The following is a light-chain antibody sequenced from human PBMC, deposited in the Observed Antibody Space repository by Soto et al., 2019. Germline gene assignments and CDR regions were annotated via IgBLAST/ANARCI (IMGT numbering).Light chain of an antibody. CDR1: QSVLYSSNNKNY. CDR2: WAS. Sequence: DIMMTQSPDSLAVSLGERATINCKSSQSVLYSSNNKNYLAWYQQKPGQPPKLLIYWASTRESGVPDRFSGSGSGTNFTLTISSLQAEDVAVYCCHQYYDTQLTFGGGTKVEIK. CDR3: HQYYDTQLT. J-gene: IGKJ4*01. V-gene: IGKV4-1*01.